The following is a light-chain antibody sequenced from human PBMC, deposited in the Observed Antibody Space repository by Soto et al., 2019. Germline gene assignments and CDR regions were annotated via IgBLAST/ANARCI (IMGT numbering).Light chain of an antibody. CDR1: QSVSSRY. V-gene: IGKV3-20*01. CDR3: QQYGSSPWM. Sequence: EIVLTKSPGTPSLSPGERATLSCRASQSVSSRYLAWYQQIPGQAPRLLIYGASSRATGIPDKFSGSGSGTDVTLTINILGPGHFTVYYCQQYGSSPWMFGQGTKVEIK. J-gene: IGKJ1*01. CDR2: GAS.